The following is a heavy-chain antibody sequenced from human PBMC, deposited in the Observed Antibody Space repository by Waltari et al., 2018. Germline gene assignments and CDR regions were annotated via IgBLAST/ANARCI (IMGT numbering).Heavy chain of an antibody. Sequence: EVQLLESGGGLVQSGGSLSVSCARSGLTFNHFGMSWVRHAPGKGLEGVSVISGGGGTTYYADSVKGRFTISRDNSKNTLYLQMNSLRAEDTAVYYCAKERDRGEGATPGVWGQGTLVTVSS. CDR1: GLTFNHFG. CDR2: ISGGGGTT. CDR3: AKERDRGEGATPGV. J-gene: IGHJ4*02. D-gene: IGHD2-15*01. V-gene: IGHV3-23*01.